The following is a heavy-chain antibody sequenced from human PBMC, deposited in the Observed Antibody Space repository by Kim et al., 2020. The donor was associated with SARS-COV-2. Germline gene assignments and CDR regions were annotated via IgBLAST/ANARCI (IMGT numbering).Heavy chain of an antibody. CDR3: AHSIWEGVRNGRGPFDI. J-gene: IGHJ3*02. V-gene: IGHV2-5*02. CDR1: GFSLSTSGVG. Sequence: SGPTLVNPTQTLTVTCTFSGFSLSTSGVGVGWIRQPPGKALEWLALIYWDDDRRYSPSLKSRLTITKDTSNNQVVLRMTSMNPVDTATYYCAHSIWEGVRNGRGPFDIWGQGTMVTVSS. CDR2: IYWDDDR. D-gene: IGHD1-26*01.